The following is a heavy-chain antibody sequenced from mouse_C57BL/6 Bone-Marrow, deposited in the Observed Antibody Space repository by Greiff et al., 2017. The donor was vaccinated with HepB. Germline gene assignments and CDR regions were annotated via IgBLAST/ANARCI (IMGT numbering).Heavy chain of an antibody. D-gene: IGHD1-1*01. CDR1: GYTFTSYW. Sequence: QVQLQQPGAELVKPGASVKLSCKASGYTFTSYWMHWVKQRPGRGLEWIGRIDPNSGGTKYNEKFKSKATLTVDKPSSTAYMQLSSLTSEDSAVYYCARWAITTVVGGYYAMDYWGQGTSVTVSS. CDR3: ARWAITTVVGGYYAMDY. J-gene: IGHJ4*01. V-gene: IGHV1-72*01. CDR2: IDPNSGGT.